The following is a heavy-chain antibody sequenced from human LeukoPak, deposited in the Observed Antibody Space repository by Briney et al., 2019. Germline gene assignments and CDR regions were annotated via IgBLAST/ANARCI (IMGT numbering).Heavy chain of an antibody. CDR2: IYYSGST. D-gene: IGHD2-15*01. J-gene: IGHJ5*02. CDR3: ARDKRYCSGGSCYENWFDP. CDR1: GGSISSYY. V-gene: IGHV4-59*01. Sequence: SETLSLTCTVSGGSISSYYWSWIRQPPGKGLEWIGYIYYSGSTNHNPSLKSRVTISVDTSKNQFSLKLSSVTVADTAVYYCARDKRYCSGGSCYENWFDPWGQGTLVTVSS.